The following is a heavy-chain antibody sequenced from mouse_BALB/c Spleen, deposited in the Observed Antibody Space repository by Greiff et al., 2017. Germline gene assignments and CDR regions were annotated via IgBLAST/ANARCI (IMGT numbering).Heavy chain of an antibody. CDR1: GFTFSSYA. Sequence: EVQVVESGGGLVKPGGSLKLSCAASGFTFSSYAMSWVRQTPEKRLEWVATISSGGSYTYYPDSVKGRFTISRDNAKNTLYLQMSSLRSEDTAMYYCARLVGTTNYWGQGTTLTVSS. V-gene: IGHV5-9-3*01. D-gene: IGHD1-1*01. CDR2: ISSGGSYT. CDR3: ARLVGTTNY. J-gene: IGHJ2*01.